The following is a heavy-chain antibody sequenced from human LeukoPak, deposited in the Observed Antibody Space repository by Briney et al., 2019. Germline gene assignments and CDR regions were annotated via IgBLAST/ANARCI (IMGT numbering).Heavy chain of an antibody. D-gene: IGHD2-2*01. CDR1: GFTFSSYA. CDR2: ISGSGVST. J-gene: IGHJ4*02. Sequence: PGGSLRLSCAASGFTFSSYAMSWVRQAPGKGLEWVSAISGSGVSTYYADSVKGRFTISRDNSKNTLYLQMNSLRAEDTAVYYCATTSARSCSSTGCYSDYWGQGTLVTVSS. V-gene: IGHV3-23*01. CDR3: ATTSARSCSSTGCYSDY.